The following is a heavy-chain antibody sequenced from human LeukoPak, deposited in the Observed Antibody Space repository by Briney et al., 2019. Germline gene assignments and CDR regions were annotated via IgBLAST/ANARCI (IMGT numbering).Heavy chain of an antibody. D-gene: IGHD2-2*01. Sequence: SETLSLTCTVSGGSISSYYWSWIRQPPGKGLEWIGYIYYSGSTNYNPSLKSRVTISVDTSKNQFSLKLSSVTAADTAVYYCARRVGSSTTLNWFDPWGQGTLVTVSS. J-gene: IGHJ5*02. CDR1: GGSISSYY. CDR3: ARRVGSSTTLNWFDP. CDR2: IYYSGST. V-gene: IGHV4-59*08.